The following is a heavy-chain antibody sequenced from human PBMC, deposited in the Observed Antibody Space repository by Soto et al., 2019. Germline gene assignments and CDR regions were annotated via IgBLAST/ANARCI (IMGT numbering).Heavy chain of an antibody. Sequence: ASVKVSCKTSGYTFANYGITWVRQAPGQGLEWMGWIDTYNGHTDYAQNLQGRVTMTTDKSTTTAYMELRSLRPDDTAVYFCARGSPQYRSSPFDSWGQGTLVTVSS. D-gene: IGHD6-6*01. CDR1: GYTFANYG. CDR2: IDTYNGHT. J-gene: IGHJ4*02. V-gene: IGHV1-18*04. CDR3: ARGSPQYRSSPFDS.